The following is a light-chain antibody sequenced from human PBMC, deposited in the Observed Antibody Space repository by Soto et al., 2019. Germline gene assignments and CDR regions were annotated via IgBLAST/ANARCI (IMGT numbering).Light chain of an antibody. CDR3: SSLSSNTTTIL. Sequence: QSVLTQPASVSGSPGQSITISCTGTSSAVGAYNYVSWYQRLPGEAPKLMIHDVSNRPSGGSDRFSGSKSGNTASLLISGHQSEDVADYYCSSLSSNTTTILFGGWTKRTVL. V-gene: IGLV2-14*03. CDR2: DVS. CDR1: SSAVGAYNY. J-gene: IGLJ2*01.